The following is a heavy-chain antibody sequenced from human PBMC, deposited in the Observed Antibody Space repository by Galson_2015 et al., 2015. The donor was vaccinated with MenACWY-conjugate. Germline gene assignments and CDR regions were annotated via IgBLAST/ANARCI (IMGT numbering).Heavy chain of an antibody. Sequence: SLRLSCAASGFILSRYAMHWVRQPPGKGLEWVAVIWYDGSETYYADSVKGRFTISRDNSKNTAYLHMSSLRAEDTAMYYCFALNSGINYWGQGTLVTVSS. J-gene: IGHJ4*02. CDR3: FALNSGINY. V-gene: IGHV3-33*01. D-gene: IGHD1-26*01. CDR1: GFILSRYA. CDR2: IWYDGSET.